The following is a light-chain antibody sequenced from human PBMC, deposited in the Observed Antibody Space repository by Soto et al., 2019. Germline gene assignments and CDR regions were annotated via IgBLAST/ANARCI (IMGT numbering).Light chain of an antibody. CDR1: QSVSNS. V-gene: IGKV3-11*01. CDR3: QQRSNWLSIT. CDR2: GAS. J-gene: IGKJ5*01. Sequence: DIVLTQSPATLSLSHGERAALSCRASQSVSNSLAWYQQRPGQAPRLLIYGASNRATGIPARFSGSGSGTDFTLTITSLEPEDFAVYYCQQRSNWLSITFGQGTRLEV.